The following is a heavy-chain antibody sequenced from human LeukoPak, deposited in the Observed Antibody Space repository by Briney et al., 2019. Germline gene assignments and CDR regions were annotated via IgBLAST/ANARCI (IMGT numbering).Heavy chain of an antibody. D-gene: IGHD3-3*01. Sequence: ASAKVSCKAPGYTFTGYYMHWVRQAPGQGLEWMGWINPNSGGTNYAQKFQGRVTMTRDTSISTAYMELSRLRSDDTAVYYCARTDYDFWSGHMDVWGKGTTVTVSS. CDR2: INPNSGGT. V-gene: IGHV1-2*02. CDR3: ARTDYDFWSGHMDV. CDR1: GYTFTGYY. J-gene: IGHJ6*03.